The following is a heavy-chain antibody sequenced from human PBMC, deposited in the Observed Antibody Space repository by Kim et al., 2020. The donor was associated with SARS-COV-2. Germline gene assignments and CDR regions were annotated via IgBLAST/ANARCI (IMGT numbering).Heavy chain of an antibody. D-gene: IGHD4-17*01. J-gene: IGHJ5*01. V-gene: IGHV3-49*04. CDR2: IRSKGHGGTT. Sequence: GGSLRLSCRGSGFSFGDYTLAWVRQAPGKGLEWVGFIRSKGHGGTTEYAASVRGRFTMSRDDSKSIGYLQMNSLRDEDTAMYYCTRSTTVVSLPDSWGQGPLVPVSS. CDR1: GFSFGDYT. CDR3: TRSTTVVSLPDS.